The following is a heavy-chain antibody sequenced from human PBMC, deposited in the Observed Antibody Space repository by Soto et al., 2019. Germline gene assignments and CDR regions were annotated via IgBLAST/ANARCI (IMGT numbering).Heavy chain of an antibody. V-gene: IGHV1-3*01. CDR3: ARGELIAVAGTWHY. Sequence: QVQLVQSGAEVKDPGASVKVSCKASGYTFTSYAMHWVRQAPGQRLEWMGWINAGNGNTKYSQKFQGRVTITRDTSASTAYMELSSLRSEDTAVYYCARGELIAVAGTWHYWGQGTLVTVSS. D-gene: IGHD6-19*01. J-gene: IGHJ4*02. CDR1: GYTFTSYA. CDR2: INAGNGNT.